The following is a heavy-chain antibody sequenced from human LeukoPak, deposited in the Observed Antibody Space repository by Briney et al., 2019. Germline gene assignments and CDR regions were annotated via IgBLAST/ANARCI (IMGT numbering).Heavy chain of an antibody. J-gene: IGHJ3*01. CDR2: INLNGGST. CDR1: GFTFRSYA. Sequence: GGSLRPSCAASGFTFRSYAMSWVRQAPGKALEWVCGINLNGGSTGYAESLKGRFTISSDSAKNSLYVQMNRLSAEDRALYHCARRRSEGSATYYVGAFDLGGQGTMVTVSS. D-gene: IGHD1-26*01. V-gene: IGHV3-20*01. CDR3: ARRRSEGSATYYVGAFDL.